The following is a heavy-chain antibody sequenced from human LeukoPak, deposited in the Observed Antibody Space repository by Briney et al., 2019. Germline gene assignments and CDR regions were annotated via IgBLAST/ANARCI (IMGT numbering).Heavy chain of an antibody. J-gene: IGHJ4*02. CDR2: ISGSGGST. CDR3: AKIGILMVYAEFDY. D-gene: IGHD2-8*01. Sequence: GGSLRLSCAASGFTFSSYAMSWVRQAPGKGLEWVSAISGSGGSTYYADSAKGRFTISRDNSKNTLYLQMNSLRAEDTAVYYCAKIGILMVYAEFDYWGQGTLVTVSS. V-gene: IGHV3-23*01. CDR1: GFTFSSYA.